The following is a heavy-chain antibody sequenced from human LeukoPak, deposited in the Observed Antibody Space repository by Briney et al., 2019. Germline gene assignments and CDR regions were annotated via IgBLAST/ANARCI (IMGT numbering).Heavy chain of an antibody. CDR3: ARQIRGVIDY. CDR1: GGSISNKY. CDR2: IYYSGST. V-gene: IGHV4-59*12. J-gene: IGHJ4*02. Sequence: SETLSLTCTVSGGSISNKYWSWIRQPPGKGLEWIGYIYYSGSTNYNPSLKSRVTILVDTSKNQFSLQLNSVTPGDTAVYYCARQIRGVIDYWGQGTLVTVSS. D-gene: IGHD3-10*01.